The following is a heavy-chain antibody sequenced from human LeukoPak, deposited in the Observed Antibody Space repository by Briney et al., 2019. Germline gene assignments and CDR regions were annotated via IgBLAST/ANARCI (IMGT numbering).Heavy chain of an antibody. CDR2: INPNSGGT. D-gene: IGHD1-26*01. J-gene: IGHJ5*02. V-gene: IGHV1-2*02. CDR3: ARPGENYYGFDP. Sequence: ASVKVSCKASGYTFTGYYIHWLRQAPGQGLEWMGWINPNSGGTNYAQKFQGRVTMTRDTSISTAYMELSSLRSDDTAVYYCARPGENYYGFDPWGQGTLVTVSS. CDR1: GYTFTGYY.